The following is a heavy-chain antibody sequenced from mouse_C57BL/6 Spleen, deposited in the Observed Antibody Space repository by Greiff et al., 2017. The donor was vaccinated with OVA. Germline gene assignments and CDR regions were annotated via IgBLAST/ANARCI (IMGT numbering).Heavy chain of an antibody. D-gene: IGHD1-1*02. CDR3: AVATGGNWYFGV. V-gene: IGHV1-5*01. CDR2: IYPGNSDT. J-gene: IGHJ1*03. CDR1: GYTFTSYW. Sequence: VQLQESGTVLARPGASVKMSCKTSGYTFTSYWMHWVKQRPGQGLEWIGAIYPGNSDTSYNQKFKGKAKLTAVTSASTAYMELSSLTNEDSAVYYCAVATGGNWYFGVWGTGTTVTVSA.